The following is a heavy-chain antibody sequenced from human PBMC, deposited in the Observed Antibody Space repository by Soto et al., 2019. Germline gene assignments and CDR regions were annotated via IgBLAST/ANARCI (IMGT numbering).Heavy chain of an antibody. CDR1: GFTFSSYA. V-gene: IGHV3-30-3*01. D-gene: IGHD6-13*01. J-gene: IGHJ4*02. CDR3: ARHGQQLIFDY. CDR2: ISYDGSNK. Sequence: QVQLVESGGGVVQPGRSLRLSCAASGFTFSSYAMHWVRQAPGKGLEWVAVISYDGSNKYYADSVKGRFTISRDNSKNTLYLQMNSLRAEDTAVYSCARHGQQLIFDYWGQGTLVTVSS.